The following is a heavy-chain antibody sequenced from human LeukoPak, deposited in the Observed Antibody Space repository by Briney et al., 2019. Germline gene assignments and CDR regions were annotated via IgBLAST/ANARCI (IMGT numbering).Heavy chain of an antibody. D-gene: IGHD1-26*01. CDR3: ARTRWELDFDY. J-gene: IGHJ4*02. V-gene: IGHV4-59*01. CDR1: GGSISSYY. CDR2: IYYSGST. Sequence: SETLSLTRTVSGGSISSYYWSWIRQPPGKGLEWIGYIYYSGSTNYNPSLKSRVTISVDTSKNQFSLKLSSVTAADTAVYYCARTRWELDFDYWGQGTLVTVSS.